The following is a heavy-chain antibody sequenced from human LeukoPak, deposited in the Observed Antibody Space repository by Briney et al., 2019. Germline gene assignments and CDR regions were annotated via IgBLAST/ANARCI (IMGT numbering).Heavy chain of an antibody. V-gene: IGHV4-59*01. D-gene: IGHD6-13*01. CDR2: IYYSGIT. J-gene: IGHJ4*02. CDR1: GGSISSYY. CDR3: ARSSSSWSQGDY. Sequence: PSETLSLTCTVSGGSISSYYWTWIRQPPGKGLEWIGYIYYSGITNYNPSLKSRVTISVDTSKNQFSLKLSSVTAADTAVYYCARSSSSWSQGDYWGQGTLVSVSS.